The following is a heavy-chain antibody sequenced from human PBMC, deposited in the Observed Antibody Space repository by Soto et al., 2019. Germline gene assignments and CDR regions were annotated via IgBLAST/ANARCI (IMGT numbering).Heavy chain of an antibody. CDR1: GYTFTSYY. V-gene: IGHV1-46*03. J-gene: IGHJ5*02. CDR2: INPSGGST. D-gene: IGHD2-2*01. Sequence: ASAKVSCKAFGYTFTSYYIHWVRQAPGQRREWMVIINPSGGSTNYAQKFQGRVAMTRDTSTSTAYMELSSLRSEDTAVYYCATYFRYCSSTSCPSGGYNWFDPWGQGTLVTVSS. CDR3: ATYFRYCSSTSCPSGGYNWFDP.